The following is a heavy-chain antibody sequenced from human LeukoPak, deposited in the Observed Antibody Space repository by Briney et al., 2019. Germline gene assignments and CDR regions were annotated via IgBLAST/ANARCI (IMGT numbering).Heavy chain of an antibody. Sequence: SETLSLTCAVSGYSISSGYYWGWIRQPPGKGLEWIGSIYHSGSTYYNPSPKSRVTISVDTSKNQFSLKLSSVTAADTAVYYCARDRGYCSGGSCYNWFDPWGQGTLVTVSS. V-gene: IGHV4-38-2*02. J-gene: IGHJ5*02. CDR3: ARDRGYCSGGSCYNWFDP. D-gene: IGHD2-15*01. CDR1: GYSISSGYY. CDR2: IYHSGST.